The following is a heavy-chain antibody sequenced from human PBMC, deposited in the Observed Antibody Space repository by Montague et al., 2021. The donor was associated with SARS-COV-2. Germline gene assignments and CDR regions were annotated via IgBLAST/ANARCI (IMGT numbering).Heavy chain of an antibody. CDR1: GGSVSSRSYY. CDR2: IYYSGST. Sequence: SETLSLTCTVSGGSVSSRSYYWGWIRQPPGKGLEWIGSIYYSGSTHYNPSLKSRVTISADTSKNQFSLKLSSGTAADTAVYYCARRGDYGGPRFDYWGQGTLVSVSS. CDR3: ARRGDYGGPRFDY. V-gene: IGHV4-39*01. J-gene: IGHJ4*02. D-gene: IGHD4-23*01.